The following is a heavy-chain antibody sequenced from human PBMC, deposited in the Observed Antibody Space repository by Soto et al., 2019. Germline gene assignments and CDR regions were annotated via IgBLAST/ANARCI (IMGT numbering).Heavy chain of an antibody. CDR3: ARPDCVWSYGSDAFDL. J-gene: IGHJ3*01. CDR2: IYPDDSDT. Sequence: GESLKISRQASGYTFSTYWIGWVREMPGDGLEWVGIIYPDDSDTRYSPSFQGQASTSADKSIRTAYLQWSSLKASDTAMYYCARPDCVWSYGSDAFDLWCQGTLVTVS. CDR1: GYTFSTYW. V-gene: IGHV5-51*01. D-gene: IGHD3-16*02.